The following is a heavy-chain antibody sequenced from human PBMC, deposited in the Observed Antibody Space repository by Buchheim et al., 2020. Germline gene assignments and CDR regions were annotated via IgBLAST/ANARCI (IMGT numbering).Heavy chain of an antibody. J-gene: IGHJ4*02. V-gene: IGHV3-30*18. CDR2: ISYDGSNK. D-gene: IGHD6-13*01. Sequence: QVQLVESGGGVVQPGRSLRLSCAASGFTFSSYGMHWVRQAPGKGLEWVAVISYDGSNKYYADSVKGRFTISRDNSKNTLYLQMNSLRAEDTAVYYCANGGQLVRGGFDYWGQGTL. CDR3: ANGGQLVRGGFDY. CDR1: GFTFSSYG.